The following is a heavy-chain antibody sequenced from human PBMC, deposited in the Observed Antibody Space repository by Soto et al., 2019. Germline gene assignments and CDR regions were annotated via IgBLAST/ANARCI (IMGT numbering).Heavy chain of an antibody. CDR2: MNPNSGNT. Sequence: ASVKVSCKASGYTFTSYDISWVRQATGQGLEWMGWMNPNSGNTGYAQKFQGRVTMTRNTSISTAYMELSSLRSGDTAVYYCARGGVFYDYIWGSYRYIAFDIWGQGTMVTVSS. J-gene: IGHJ3*02. V-gene: IGHV1-8*01. CDR1: GYTFTSYD. CDR3: ARGGVFYDYIWGSYRYIAFDI. D-gene: IGHD3-16*02.